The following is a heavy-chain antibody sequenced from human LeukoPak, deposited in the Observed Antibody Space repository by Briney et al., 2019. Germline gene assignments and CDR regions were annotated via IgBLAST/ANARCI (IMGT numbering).Heavy chain of an antibody. CDR1: GGTFSSYA. CDR2: IIPLFGTA. CDR3: ARGGGPYASTGFFAGPYDY. V-gene: IGHV1-69*05. J-gene: IGHJ4*02. Sequence: GASVKVSCKASGGTFSSYAISWVRQAPGQGLEWMGGIIPLFGTAHYAQKLQGRVTITTDESTSTAYMVLSSLRSDDTAVYYCARGGGPYASTGFFAGPYDYWGQGTLVTVSS. D-gene: IGHD2-2*01.